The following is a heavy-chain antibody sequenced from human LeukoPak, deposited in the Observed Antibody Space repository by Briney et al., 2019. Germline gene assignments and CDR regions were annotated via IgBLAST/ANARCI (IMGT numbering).Heavy chain of an antibody. CDR3: ARGSLDYYDSSGYYGQLDY. CDR1: GGTFSSYA. D-gene: IGHD3-22*01. CDR2: IIPIFGTA. Sequence: SVKVSCKASGGTFSSYAIRWVRQAPGQGLEWMGGIIPIFGTANYAQKFQGRVTITADESTSTAYMELSSLRSEDTAVYYCARGSLDYYDSSGYYGQLDYWGQGTLVTVSS. V-gene: IGHV1-69*13. J-gene: IGHJ4*02.